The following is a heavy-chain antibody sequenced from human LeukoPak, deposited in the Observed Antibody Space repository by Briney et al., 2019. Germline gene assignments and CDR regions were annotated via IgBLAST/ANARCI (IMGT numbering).Heavy chain of an antibody. CDR1: GGSISNSSYY. Sequence: SSETLSLTCTVSGGSISNSSYYWGWIRQPPGKGLEWIASIYYSGTTYYNPSLKSRVTISVDTSKNQFSLKLSSVTAADTAVYYCARHVGGRLRSGFDYWGQGTLVTVSS. CDR2: IYYSGTT. V-gene: IGHV4-39*01. J-gene: IGHJ4*02. CDR3: ARHVGGRLRSGFDY. D-gene: IGHD4-23*01.